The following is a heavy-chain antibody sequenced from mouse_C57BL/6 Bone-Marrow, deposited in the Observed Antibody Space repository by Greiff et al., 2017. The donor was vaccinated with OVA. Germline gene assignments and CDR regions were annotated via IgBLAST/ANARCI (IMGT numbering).Heavy chain of an antibody. CDR2: IYPGGGYT. V-gene: IGHV1-63*01. CDR1: GYTFTTYW. Sequence: QVQLQQSGAELVRPGTSVQMSCKASGYTFTTYWIGWAKPRPGHGLEWIGDIYPGGGYTNYNEKFKGKATLTADKSSSTAYMQCSSLTSEDSAIYYCARVGLPIGPWYFDVWGTGTTVTGSS. D-gene: IGHD2-4*01. J-gene: IGHJ1*03. CDR3: ARVGLPIGPWYFDV.